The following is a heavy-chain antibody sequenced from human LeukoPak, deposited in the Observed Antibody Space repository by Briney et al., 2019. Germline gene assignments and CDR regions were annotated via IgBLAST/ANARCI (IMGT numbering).Heavy chain of an antibody. Sequence: SQTLSLTCTVSGGSISSGDYYWSWIRQPPGKGLEWIGYIYYSGSTYYNPSLKSRVTISVDTSKNQFSLKLSSVTAADTAVYYCARDYGPLGYCSGGSCYLIDYWGQGTLVTVSS. CDR1: GGSISSGDYY. D-gene: IGHD2-15*01. CDR3: ARDYGPLGYCSGGSCYLIDY. CDR2: IYYSGST. V-gene: IGHV4-30-4*01. J-gene: IGHJ4*02.